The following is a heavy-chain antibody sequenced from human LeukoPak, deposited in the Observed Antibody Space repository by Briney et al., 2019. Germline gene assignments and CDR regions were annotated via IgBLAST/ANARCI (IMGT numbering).Heavy chain of an antibody. CDR1: GFTFSSYA. CDR2: ISGSGGST. V-gene: IGHV3-23*01. CDR3: AKDKSGPYSSGYFDY. J-gene: IGHJ4*02. D-gene: IGHD6-19*01. Sequence: GGSLRLSCAASGFTFSSYAMSWVRQAPGKGLEWVSAISGSGGSTYYADSVKGRFTISRDNSKNTLYLQMNSLRAEDAAVYYCAKDKSGPYSSGYFDYWGQGTLVTVSS.